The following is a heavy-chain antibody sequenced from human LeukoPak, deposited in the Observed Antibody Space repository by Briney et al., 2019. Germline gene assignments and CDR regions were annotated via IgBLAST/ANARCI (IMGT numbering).Heavy chain of an antibody. CDR3: ARQVIPGWFDP. CDR2: IHYSGST. CDR1: GGSISSYY. J-gene: IGHJ5*02. D-gene: IGHD2-21*01. Sequence: SETLSHTCTVSGGSISSYYWSWIRQPPGKGLEWIGYIHYSGSTNYKASLKSRVSISVDTSKNQFSLKLSSVTAAGTAVYYCARQVIPGWFDPWGQGTLVTVSS. V-gene: IGHV4-59*01.